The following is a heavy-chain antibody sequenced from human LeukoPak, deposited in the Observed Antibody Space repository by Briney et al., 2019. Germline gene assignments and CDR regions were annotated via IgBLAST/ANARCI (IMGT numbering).Heavy chain of an antibody. J-gene: IGHJ6*02. Sequence: ASVKVSCKASGGTFSSYAISWVRQAPVQGLEWMGAIIPIFVTANHAQKFQGRVTITADESTSTAYMELSSLRSEDTAVYYCARAPFEVAGTGTYYYYGMDVWGQGTTVTVSS. CDR3: ARAPFEVAGTGTYYYYGMDV. D-gene: IGHD6-19*01. V-gene: IGHV1-69*13. CDR1: GGTFSSYA. CDR2: IIPIFVTA.